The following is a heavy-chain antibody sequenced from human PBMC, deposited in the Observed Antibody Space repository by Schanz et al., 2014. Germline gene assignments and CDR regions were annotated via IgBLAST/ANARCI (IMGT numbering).Heavy chain of an antibody. CDR2: INNAGSDT. V-gene: IGHV3-74*01. D-gene: IGHD6-19*01. CDR3: ARKTDSSGTGDY. Sequence: EVQLVESGGGLVQPGGSLRLSCAASGFSFSNYWMHWVRQGPGSGLVWVSHINNAGSDTTYADSVKGRFTISRDNSKNTLYLQMNSLRAEDTAVYYCARKTDSSGTGDYWGQGTLVTVSS. CDR1: GFSFSNYW. J-gene: IGHJ4*02.